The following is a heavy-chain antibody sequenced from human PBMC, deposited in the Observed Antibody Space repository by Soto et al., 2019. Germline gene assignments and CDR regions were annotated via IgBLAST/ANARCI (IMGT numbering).Heavy chain of an antibody. CDR3: SKYGQYRTDGFDV. Sequence: GGSLRLSCAASGFTFSSHGMSWVRQAPGKGLEWIAGLSRGGGTTYYADSVKGRFTISRDNSKNTLDLIMNSLKVEDTALYYCSKYGQYRTDGFDVCGQGTMVTVSS. J-gene: IGHJ3*01. D-gene: IGHD6-6*01. CDR2: LSRGGGTT. CDR1: GFTFSSHG. V-gene: IGHV3-23*01.